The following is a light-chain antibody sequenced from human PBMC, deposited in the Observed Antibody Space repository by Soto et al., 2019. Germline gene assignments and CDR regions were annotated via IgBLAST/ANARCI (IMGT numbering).Light chain of an antibody. V-gene: IGLV1-47*02. Sequence: QSVLTQPPSASGTPGQRVTISCSGSSSNIGSNYVYWYQQLPGAAPKLLIYSNSQRPSGVPDRFSGSKSGTSASLAISGLRSEDEADYYCATWDDSLSGYVFGSGTKLTV. J-gene: IGLJ1*01. CDR3: ATWDDSLSGYV. CDR1: SSNIGSNY. CDR2: SNS.